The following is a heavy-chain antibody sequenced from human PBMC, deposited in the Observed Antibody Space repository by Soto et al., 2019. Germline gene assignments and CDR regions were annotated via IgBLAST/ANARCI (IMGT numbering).Heavy chain of an antibody. D-gene: IGHD1-26*01. CDR3: AKDISTYSGSYTYYFDY. CDR1: GFTFRNYA. Sequence: GGSLRLSCAASGFTFRNYAMHWVRQAPGKGLEWVAFISVDGSKKYFTDSVKCRFIISRDNSENTLSLQMSSLRGDDTATYYCAKDISTYSGSYTYYFDYWGQGTLVTVSS. V-gene: IGHV3-30*18. J-gene: IGHJ4*02. CDR2: ISVDGSKK.